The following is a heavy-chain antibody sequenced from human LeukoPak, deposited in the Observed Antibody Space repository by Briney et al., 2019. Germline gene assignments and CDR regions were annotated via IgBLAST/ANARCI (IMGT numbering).Heavy chain of an antibody. J-gene: IGHJ3*02. Sequence: PGGSLRLSCAASGFTFSSYSMNWVRQAPGKGLEWVSSISSSSSYIYYADSVKGRFTISRDNSKNTLYLQMNSLRAEDTAVYYCARDGDNGDYPHDAFDIWGQGTMVTVSS. CDR2: ISSSSSYI. V-gene: IGHV3-21*01. D-gene: IGHD4-17*01. CDR3: ARDGDNGDYPHDAFDI. CDR1: GFTFSSYS.